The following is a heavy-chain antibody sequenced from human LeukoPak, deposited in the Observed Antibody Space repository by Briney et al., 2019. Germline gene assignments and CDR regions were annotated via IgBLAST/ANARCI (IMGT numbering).Heavy chain of an antibody. V-gene: IGHV4-59*08. Sequence: SETLSLTCTVSGGSISSYYWSWIRQPPGKGLEWIGYIYYSGSTNYNPSLKSRVTISVDTSKNQFSLELSSVTAADTAVYYCASYTDVLRFLEWFPGLGIFDYWGQGTLVTVSS. J-gene: IGHJ4*02. CDR1: GGSISSYY. D-gene: IGHD3-3*01. CDR3: ASYTDVLRFLEWFPGLGIFDY. CDR2: IYYSGST.